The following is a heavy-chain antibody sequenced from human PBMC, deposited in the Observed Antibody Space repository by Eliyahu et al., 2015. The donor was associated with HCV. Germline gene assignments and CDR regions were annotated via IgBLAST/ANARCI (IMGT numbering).Heavy chain of an antibody. CDR3: ARAYSGYDPDDYYYYYGMDV. J-gene: IGHJ6*02. CDR2: VHPNSGGT. V-gene: IGHV1-2*04. CDR1: GYTFTGYY. D-gene: IGHD5-12*01. Sequence: QVQLVQSGAEVKKPGASVKVSCKASGYTFTGYYMHWVRQAPGQGLEWMGWVHPNSGGTNYAQKFQGWVTMTRDTSISTAYMELSRLRSDDTAVYYCARAYSGYDPDDYYYYYGMDVWGQGTTVTVSS.